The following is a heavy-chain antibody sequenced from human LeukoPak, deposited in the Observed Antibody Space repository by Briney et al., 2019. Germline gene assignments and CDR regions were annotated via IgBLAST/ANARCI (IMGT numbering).Heavy chain of an antibody. CDR2: ICYSGST. CDR1: GGSISSYY. CDR3: ARGGYRFKAFDI. D-gene: IGHD4-4*01. J-gene: IGHJ3*02. Sequence: SETLSLTCTVSGGSISSYYWSWIRQPPGKGLEWIGYICYSGSTNYNPSLKSRVTISVDTSKNQFSLKLSSVTAADTAVYYCARGGYRFKAFDIWGQGTMVTVSS. V-gene: IGHV4-59*01.